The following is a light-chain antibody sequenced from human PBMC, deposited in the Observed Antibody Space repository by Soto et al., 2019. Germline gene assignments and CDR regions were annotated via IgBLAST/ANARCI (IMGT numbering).Light chain of an antibody. CDR3: QQYYSYPT. V-gene: IGKV4-1*01. CDR1: QSVLYSSNSKNY. J-gene: IGKJ1*01. Sequence: DNVMTQSPDSLAVSLGERATINCRSSQSVLYSSNSKNYIAWYQQKAGQPPRLLIYWASTRESVVPDRFSGSGSGKEFTLTISSLQAEDVAVYYCQQYYSYPTFGQGTNVEIK. CDR2: WAS.